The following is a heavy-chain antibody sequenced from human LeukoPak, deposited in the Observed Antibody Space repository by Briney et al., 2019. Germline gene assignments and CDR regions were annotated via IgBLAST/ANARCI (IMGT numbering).Heavy chain of an antibody. CDR1: GYTFTGYY. D-gene: IGHD3-3*01. V-gene: IGHV1-2*06. CDR3: ASPRLSGYYLDY. J-gene: IGHJ4*02. CDR2: INPNSGGT. Sequence: ASVKVSCKASGYTFTGYYMHWVRQAPGQGLEWMGRINPNSGGTNYAQKFQGRVTTTRDTSISTAYMELSRLRSDDTAVYYCASPRLSGYYLDYWGQGTLVTVSS.